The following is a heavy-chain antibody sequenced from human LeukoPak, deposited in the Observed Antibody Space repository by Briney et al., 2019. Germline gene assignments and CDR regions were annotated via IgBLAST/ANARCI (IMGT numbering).Heavy chain of an antibody. D-gene: IGHD3-22*01. J-gene: IGHJ3*02. CDR1: GGTFSSYA. CDR3: ATDYYDSSGYDDAFDI. Sequence: GASVKVSCKASGGTFSSYAISWVRQAPGQGLEWMGGIIPIFGTANYAQKFQGRVTITADESTSTAYMELSSLRSDDTAVYYCATDYYDSSGYDDAFDIWGQGTMVTVSS. V-gene: IGHV1-69*13. CDR2: IIPIFGTA.